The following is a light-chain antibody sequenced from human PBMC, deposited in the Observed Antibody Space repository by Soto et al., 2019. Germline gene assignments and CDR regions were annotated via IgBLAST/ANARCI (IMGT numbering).Light chain of an antibody. V-gene: IGKV3-11*01. J-gene: IGKJ4*01. CDR1: QSISRY. CDR2: DAS. Sequence: EIVLTQSPATLSLSPGDRATLSCRASQSISRYLAWYQQKPGQAPRLLIYDASKRAAGFPARYSASGYGTDFTLTITSLEPEDFVVYYCQQRSNWPSTFGGGTKVEIK. CDR3: QQRSNWPST.